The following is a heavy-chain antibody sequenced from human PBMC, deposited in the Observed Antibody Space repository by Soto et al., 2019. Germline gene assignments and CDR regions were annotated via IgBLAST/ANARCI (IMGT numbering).Heavy chain of an antibody. J-gene: IGHJ4*02. CDR2: IYDRGST. D-gene: IGHD6-19*01. Sequence: PSETLSLTCTVSGGSIGSSSYYWGWIRQPPGKGLEWIGSIYDRGSTYSNPSLKSRLTTSLDTSKNQFSLELTSVTAADTAVYYCARHGYTSGRTYFDYWGQGTLVTVSS. V-gene: IGHV4-39*01. CDR1: GGSIGSSSYY. CDR3: ARHGYTSGRTYFDY.